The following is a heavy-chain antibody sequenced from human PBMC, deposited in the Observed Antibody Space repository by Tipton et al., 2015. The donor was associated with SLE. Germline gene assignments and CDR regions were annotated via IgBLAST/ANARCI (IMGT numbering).Heavy chain of an antibody. V-gene: IGHV4-34*01. J-gene: IGHJ5*02. Sequence: LRLSCAVYGGSFSGYYWSWIRQAPGKGLEWIGEINHSGSPNYNPSLKSRITISVDTSKNQFSLKLSSVTAADTAVYSCARAQRLVRWLDPWGQGTLVTVSS. CDR1: GGSFSGYY. CDR2: INHSGSP. D-gene: IGHD6-13*01. CDR3: ARAQRLVRWLDP.